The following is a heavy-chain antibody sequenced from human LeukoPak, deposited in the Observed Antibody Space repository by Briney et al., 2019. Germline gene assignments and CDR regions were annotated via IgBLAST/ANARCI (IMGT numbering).Heavy chain of an antibody. J-gene: IGHJ5*02. Sequence: TGGSLRLSCAASGFTFSSYAMSWVRQAPGKGLEWVSVISGSGGSTYYADSVMGRFTISRDNSKNTLYLQMNSLRAEDTAVYYCAKEILRYFDWLSPYNWFDPWGQGTLATVSS. CDR2: ISGSGGST. CDR1: GFTFSSYA. CDR3: AKEILRYFDWLSPYNWFDP. D-gene: IGHD3-9*01. V-gene: IGHV3-23*01.